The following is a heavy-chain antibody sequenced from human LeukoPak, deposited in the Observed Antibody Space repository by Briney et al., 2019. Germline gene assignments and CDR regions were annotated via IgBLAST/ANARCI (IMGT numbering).Heavy chain of an antibody. Sequence: GGSLRLSCAASGFTFSSYAMSWIRQAPGKGLEWVSYISSSGSTIYYADSVKGRFTISRDNAKNSLYLQMNSLRAEDTAVYYCARDRSLRAVAGQGGFDYWGQGTLVTVSS. V-gene: IGHV3-11*01. CDR2: ISSSGSTI. CDR1: GFTFSSYA. J-gene: IGHJ4*02. D-gene: IGHD6-19*01. CDR3: ARDRSLRAVAGQGGFDY.